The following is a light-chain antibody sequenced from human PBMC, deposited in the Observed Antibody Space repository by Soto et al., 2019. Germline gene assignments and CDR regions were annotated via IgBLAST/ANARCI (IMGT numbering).Light chain of an antibody. CDR3: QQYGIH. J-gene: IGKJ4*01. CDR2: GAS. Sequence: EIGLTQSPGTLSLSPGERATLSCRASQSVSSSYLAWYQQKPGQAPRLLIYGASSRATGIPDRFSGSGSGTDFTLTISRLEPEDFAVYYCQQYGIHFGRGTKVDIK. V-gene: IGKV3-20*01. CDR1: QSVSSSY.